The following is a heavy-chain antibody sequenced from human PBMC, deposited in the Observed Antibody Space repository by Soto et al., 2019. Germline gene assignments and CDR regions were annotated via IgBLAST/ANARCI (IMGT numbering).Heavy chain of an antibody. J-gene: IGHJ6*03. CDR1: GFTFSSYG. V-gene: IGHV3-30*02. D-gene: IGHD2-2*01. CDR2: IWYDGSNK. CDR3: ALVPAARLRYYYYMDV. Sequence: PGGSLRLSCAASGFTFSSYGMHWVRQAPGKGLEWVAVIWYDGSNKYHADSVKGRFTISRDNSKNTLYLQMNSLRAEDTAVYYCALVPAARLRYYYYMDVWGKGTTVTVSS.